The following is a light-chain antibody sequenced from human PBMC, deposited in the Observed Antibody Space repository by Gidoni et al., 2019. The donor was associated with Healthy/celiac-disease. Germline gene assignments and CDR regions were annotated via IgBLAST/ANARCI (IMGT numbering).Light chain of an antibody. Sequence: DIQMTQSPSTLSASVGDRVTITCRASQSISSWLAGYQQKPGKAPKHLIYKASSLESGVLSRFSSSGSGTEFTLTISSLQPDDFATYYCQQYNSYSPWTFGQGTKVEIK. CDR2: KAS. CDR3: QQYNSYSPWT. V-gene: IGKV1-5*03. J-gene: IGKJ1*01. CDR1: QSISSW.